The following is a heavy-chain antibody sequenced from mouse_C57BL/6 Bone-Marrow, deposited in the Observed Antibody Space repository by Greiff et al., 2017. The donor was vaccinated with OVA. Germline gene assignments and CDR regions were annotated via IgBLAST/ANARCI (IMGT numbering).Heavy chain of an antibody. Sequence: VQLQQPGAELVKPGVSVKLSCKASGYTFTSYWMHWVKQRPGQGLEWIGMIHPNSGSTNYNEKFKSKATLTVDKSSSTAYMQLSSLTSEDSAVYYCARDYYGSSYVDYWGQGTTLTVSS. V-gene: IGHV1-64*01. D-gene: IGHD1-1*01. CDR2: IHPNSGST. CDR1: GYTFTSYW. CDR3: ARDYYGSSYVDY. J-gene: IGHJ2*01.